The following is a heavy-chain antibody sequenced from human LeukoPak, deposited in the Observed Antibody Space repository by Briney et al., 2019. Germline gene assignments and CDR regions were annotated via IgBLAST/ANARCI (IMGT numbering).Heavy chain of an antibody. J-gene: IGHJ4*02. Sequence: GESLEISCRGSGYSFNSYWIAWVRQMPGKGLEWMGFIFPGDSDTRYTPSFQGHVSISVDKSMKTAYLQWSSLKSSDTAMYYCARRPDTGAAADYTLDIWGQGTLVTVSS. CDR1: GYSFNSYW. D-gene: IGHD6-13*01. V-gene: IGHV5-51*01. CDR3: ARRPDTGAAADYTLDI. CDR2: IFPGDSDT.